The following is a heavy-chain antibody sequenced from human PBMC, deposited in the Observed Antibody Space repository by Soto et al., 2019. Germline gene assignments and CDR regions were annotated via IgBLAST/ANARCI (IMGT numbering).Heavy chain of an antibody. CDR1: GFTFDDYA. V-gene: IGHV3-9*01. CDR3: AKLDCSGGSCFLDP. Sequence: PGGSLRLSCAASGFTFDDYAMHWVRQAPGKGLEWVSGISWNSGSIGYADSVKGRFTISRDNAKNSLYLQMNSLRAEDTALYYCAKLDCSGGSCFLDPWGQGTLVTVSS. CDR2: ISWNSGSI. D-gene: IGHD2-15*01. J-gene: IGHJ5*02.